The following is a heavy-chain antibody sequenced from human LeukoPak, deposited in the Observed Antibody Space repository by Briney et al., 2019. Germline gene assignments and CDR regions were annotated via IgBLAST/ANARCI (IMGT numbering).Heavy chain of an antibody. CDR1: GFTFSSYA. J-gene: IGHJ4*02. V-gene: IGHV3-30*04. CDR3: ARILSSAWGELGY. D-gene: IGHD6-19*01. CDR2: ISYDGSNK. Sequence: GGSLRLSCAASGFTFSSYAMHWVRQAPGKGLEWVAVISYDGSNKYYADSVKGRFTISRDNSKNTLFLQMNSLRAEDTAVYYCARILSSAWGELGYWGQGTLVTVSS.